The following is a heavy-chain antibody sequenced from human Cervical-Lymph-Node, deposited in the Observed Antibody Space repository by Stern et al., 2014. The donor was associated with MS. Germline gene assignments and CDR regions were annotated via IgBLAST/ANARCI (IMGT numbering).Heavy chain of an antibody. Sequence: VQLEESGPGLVKPSETLSLTCTVSGGSISSYYWSWIRQPPGKGLEWIGYIYYSGSTNYNPSLKSRVTISVDTSKNQFSLKLSSVTAADTAVYYCARGMATYFDYWGQGSLVTVSS. CDR3: ARGMATYFDY. CDR2: IYYSGST. V-gene: IGHV4-59*01. J-gene: IGHJ4*02. CDR1: GGSISSYY. D-gene: IGHD5-24*01.